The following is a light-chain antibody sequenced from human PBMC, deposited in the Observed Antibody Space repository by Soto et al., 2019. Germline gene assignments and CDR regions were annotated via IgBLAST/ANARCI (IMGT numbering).Light chain of an antibody. CDR2: KAS. CDR1: QSISSW. V-gene: IGKV1-5*03. CDR3: QQYYSYPRT. Sequence: DIQMTQSPSTLSASVGDRVTITCRASQSISSWLAWYQHKPGKAPNLLIYKASSLESGVPSRFSGSGSGTEFTLPISSLQADDVATYYCQQYYSYPRTFGQGTKVEI. J-gene: IGKJ1*01.